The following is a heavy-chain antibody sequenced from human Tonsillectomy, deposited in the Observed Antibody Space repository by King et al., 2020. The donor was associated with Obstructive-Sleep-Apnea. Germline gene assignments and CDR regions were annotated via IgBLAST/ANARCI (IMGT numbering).Heavy chain of an antibody. V-gene: IGHV3-23*04. J-gene: IGHJ1*01. CDR1: GLSFSNYA. Sequence: VQLVESGGGLVQPGGSLRLSCAASGLSFSNYAMNWVRQAPGKGQEWGSGISDSGGITYYADSVKGRFTISRDNSKNTLYLQMNSLRAEDTAVYFCAKDLNEQYFQNWGQGTLVTVSS. CDR3: AKDLNEQYFQN. D-gene: IGHD1-1*01. CDR2: ISDSGGIT.